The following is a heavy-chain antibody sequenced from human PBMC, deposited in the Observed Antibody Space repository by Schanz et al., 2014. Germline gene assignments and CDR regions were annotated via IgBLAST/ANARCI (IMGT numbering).Heavy chain of an antibody. J-gene: IGHJ4*02. CDR1: GSTFSAYW. CDR2: INTDETTT. Sequence: EVQLLESGGGLVQPGGSLRLSCAVSGSTFSAYWMHWVRQVPGKGLVWIARINTDETTTKYADSVRGRFTISRDNSKNMVYLRMISLRAEDTAMFYCAREIPAGGHFDYWGQGTLVTVSS. CDR3: AREIPAGGHFDY. V-gene: IGHV3-74*01. D-gene: IGHD2-15*01.